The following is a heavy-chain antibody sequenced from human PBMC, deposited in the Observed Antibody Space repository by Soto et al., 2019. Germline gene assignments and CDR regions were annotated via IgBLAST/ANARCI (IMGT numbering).Heavy chain of an antibody. CDR3: ARTRLEIVVVAATLFDY. J-gene: IGHJ4*02. CDR1: GGSVSSGSYY. CDR2: IYYSGST. V-gene: IGHV4-61*01. Sequence: SETLSLTCTVSGGSVSSGSYYWSWIRQPPGKGLEWIGYIYYSGSTNYNPSLKSRVTISVDTSKNQFSLKLSSVTAADTAVYYCARTRLEIVVVAATLFDYWGQGTLVTVSS. D-gene: IGHD2-15*01.